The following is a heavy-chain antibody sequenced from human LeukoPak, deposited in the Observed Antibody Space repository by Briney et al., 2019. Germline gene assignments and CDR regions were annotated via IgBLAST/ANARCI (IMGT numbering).Heavy chain of an antibody. J-gene: IGHJ4*02. CDR3: ARDFLGSTSCYFDY. CDR2: ISYDGSNK. Sequence: GRSLRLSCAASGFTFSSYAMHWVRQAPGKGLEWVAVISYDGSNKYYADSVKGRFTISRDNSKNTLYLQMNSLRAEDTAVYYCARDFLGSTSCYFDYWGQGTLVTVSS. D-gene: IGHD2-2*01. CDR1: GFTFSSYA. V-gene: IGHV3-30-3*01.